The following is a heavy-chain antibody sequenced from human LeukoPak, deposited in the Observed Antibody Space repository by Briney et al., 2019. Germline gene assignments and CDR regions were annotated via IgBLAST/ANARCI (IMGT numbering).Heavy chain of an antibody. J-gene: IGHJ4*02. D-gene: IGHD4-11*01. V-gene: IGHV1-24*01. CDR2: FDPEDGET. Sequence: ASVTVSRKFSGYTHTELSMHWVRQAPGKGREWMGGFDPEDGETIYAQKFQGRVTMTEDTSTDTAYMELSSLRSEDTAVYYCATDRPRVTTGLYFDYWGQGTLVTVSS. CDR1: GYTHTELS. CDR3: ATDRPRVTTGLYFDY.